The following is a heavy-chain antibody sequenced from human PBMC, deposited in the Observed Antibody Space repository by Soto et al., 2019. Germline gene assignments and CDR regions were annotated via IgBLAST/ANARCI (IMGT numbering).Heavy chain of an antibody. CDR3: ARGSDDSVWGSYRFYYYCCMDV. CDR1: GFTFSSYS. CDR2: ISSSSSYI. D-gene: IGHD3-16*02. Sequence: GGSLRLSCAASGFTFSSYSMNWVRQAQGKGLEWVSSISSSSSYIYYADSLKGRFTISMDNAKNSLYLQMNSLMAEDTAVYYCARGSDDSVWGSYRFYYYCCMDVWGQGTTVTVSS. J-gene: IGHJ6*02. V-gene: IGHV3-21*01.